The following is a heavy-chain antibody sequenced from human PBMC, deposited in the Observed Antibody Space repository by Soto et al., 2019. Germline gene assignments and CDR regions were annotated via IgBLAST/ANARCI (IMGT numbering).Heavy chain of an antibody. J-gene: IGHJ4*02. Sequence: EVQLVETGGDLIQPGGSLRLSYAASGFSVTASNMNWVRQAPGKGLEWVSVIFGADETYYADSVRGRFTISRDNSKNTVYLQMDSLRTEDTALYYCARGGFDWGQGTLVTVSS. D-gene: IGHD3-16*01. CDR2: IFGADET. CDR3: ARGGFD. CDR1: GFSVTASN. V-gene: IGHV3-53*02.